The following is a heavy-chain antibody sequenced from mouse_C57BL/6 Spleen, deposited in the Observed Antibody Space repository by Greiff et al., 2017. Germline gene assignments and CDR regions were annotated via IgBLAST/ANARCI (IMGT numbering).Heavy chain of an antibody. CDR1: GYTFTDHT. D-gene: IGHD1-1*01. CDR3: ARSGYYGSSYVWYFDV. CDR2: IYPSDGST. V-gene: IGHV1-78*01. Sequence: VQLQQSDAELVKPGASVKISCKVSGYTFTDHTIHWMKQRPEQGLEWIGYIYPSDGSTKYNEKFKGKATLTADKSSSTAYMQLNSLTSEDSAVYFCARSGYYGSSYVWYFDVWGTGTTGTVSS. J-gene: IGHJ1*03.